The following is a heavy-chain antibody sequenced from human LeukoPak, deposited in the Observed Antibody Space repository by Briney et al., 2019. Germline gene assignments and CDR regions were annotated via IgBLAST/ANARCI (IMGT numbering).Heavy chain of an antibody. Sequence: GGSLRLSCAAAGFTFSDYGMNWVRQAPGKGLEWVSYISSSGSTIYYADSVKGRFTISRDNAKNSLYLQMNSLRAEDTAVYYCARETTDYDILTGSLGFWFDPWGQGTLVTVSS. CDR3: ARETTDYDILTGSLGFWFDP. D-gene: IGHD3-9*01. J-gene: IGHJ5*02. CDR1: GFTFSDYG. V-gene: IGHV3-48*04. CDR2: ISSSGSTI.